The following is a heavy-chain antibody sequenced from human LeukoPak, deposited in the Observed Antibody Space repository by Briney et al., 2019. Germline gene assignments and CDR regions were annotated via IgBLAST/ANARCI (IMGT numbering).Heavy chain of an antibody. Sequence: SVKVSCKASGYTFTSYGISWVRQAPGQGLEWMGWISAYNGNTNYAQKLQGRVTMTTDTSASTAYMELRSLRSDDTAVYYCARDQWELTQSDGGWFDPWGQGTLVTVSS. V-gene: IGHV1-18*01. J-gene: IGHJ5*02. CDR1: GYTFTSYG. CDR2: ISAYNGNT. CDR3: ARDQWELTQSDGGWFDP. D-gene: IGHD1-26*01.